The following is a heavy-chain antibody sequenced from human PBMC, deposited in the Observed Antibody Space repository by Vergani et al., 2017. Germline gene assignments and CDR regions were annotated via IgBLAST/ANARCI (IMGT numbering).Heavy chain of an antibody. CDR2: ISSSGSTI. CDR3: ARVPMRHARGYYDSSGYFDY. D-gene: IGHD3-22*01. Sequence: EVQLVESGGGLVQPGGSLRLSCAASGFTFSSYEMNWVRQAPGKGLEWVSYISSSGSTIYYAASVKGRFTISRDNAKNSLYLQMNSLRAEDTAVYYCARVPMRHARGYYDSSGYFDYGGQGTLVTVSS. CDR1: GFTFSSYE. J-gene: IGHJ4*02. V-gene: IGHV3-48*03.